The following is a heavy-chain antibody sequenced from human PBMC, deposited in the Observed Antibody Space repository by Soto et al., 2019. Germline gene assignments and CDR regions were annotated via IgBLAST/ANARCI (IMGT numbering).Heavy chain of an antibody. CDR2: IYPGDHET. J-gene: IGHJ4*02. D-gene: IGHD6-13*01. Sequence: GESLKISCQYSGYAFSNFWIGWVRQLPGKGLEWMGIIYPGDHETRYSSSFHGKVTISADRSINTAYLQWNSLEASDTAFYFCARSPRSSPYFDYWGQGALVTVSS. CDR1: GYAFSNFW. CDR3: ARSPRSSPYFDY. V-gene: IGHV5-51*01.